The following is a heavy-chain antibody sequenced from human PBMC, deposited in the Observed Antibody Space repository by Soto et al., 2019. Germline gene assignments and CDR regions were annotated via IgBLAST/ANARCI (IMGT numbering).Heavy chain of an antibody. CDR3: ARDEGGGTSYYYYGMDV. CDR1: GGTFSSYA. CDR2: IIPIFGTA. V-gene: IGHV1-69*13. Sequence: ASVKVSCKASGGTFSSYAISWVRQAPGQGLEWMGGIIPIFGTANYAQKFQGRVTITADESTSTAYMELSSLRSEDTAVYYCARDEGGGTSYYYYGMDVWGQGTTVTVS. D-gene: IGHD1-26*01. J-gene: IGHJ6*02.